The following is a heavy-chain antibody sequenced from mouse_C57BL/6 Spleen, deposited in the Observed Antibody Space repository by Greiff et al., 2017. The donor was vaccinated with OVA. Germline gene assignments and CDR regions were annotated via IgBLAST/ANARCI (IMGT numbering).Heavy chain of an antibody. D-gene: IGHD1-1*01. CDR1: GYTFTSYW. CDR2: INPSSGYT. Sequence: VQRVESGAELAKPGASVKLSCKASGYTFTSYWMHWVKQRPGQGLEWIGYINPSSGYTKYNQKFKDKATLTADKSSSTAYMQLSSLTYEDSAVYYCARSTYYYGSSYDYAMDYWGQGTSVTVSS. J-gene: IGHJ4*01. V-gene: IGHV1-7*01. CDR3: ARSTYYYGSSYDYAMDY.